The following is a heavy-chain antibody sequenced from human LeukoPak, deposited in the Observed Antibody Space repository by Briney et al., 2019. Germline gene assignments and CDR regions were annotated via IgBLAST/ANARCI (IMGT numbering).Heavy chain of an antibody. CDR3: ARASGYYYGDLDY. V-gene: IGHV4-39*07. Sequence: PSETLSLTCTVSGGSISSSSYYWGWIRQPPGKGLEWIGSIYYSGSTYYNSSLKSRVTISVDTSKNQFSLKLSSVTAAGTAFYYCARASGYYYGDLDYWGQGTLVTVSS. CDR2: IYYSGST. CDR1: GGSISSSSYY. J-gene: IGHJ4*02. D-gene: IGHD3-22*01.